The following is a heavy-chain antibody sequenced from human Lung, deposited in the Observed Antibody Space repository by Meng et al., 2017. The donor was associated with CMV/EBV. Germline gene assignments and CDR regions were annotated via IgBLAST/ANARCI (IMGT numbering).Heavy chain of an antibody. Sequence: SVXVSXXASGGDFYNFGISWIRQAPGQGLQWMGRIIPTFGTAHYARGFQGKITISADGPTTTAFMEISGLTSDDTAVYYCARPFRPGYGDPGFDFWGQGXLVTVSS. CDR2: IIPTFGTA. V-gene: IGHV1-69*13. CDR1: GGDFYNFG. D-gene: IGHD4-17*01. J-gene: IGHJ4*02. CDR3: ARPFRPGYGDPGFDF.